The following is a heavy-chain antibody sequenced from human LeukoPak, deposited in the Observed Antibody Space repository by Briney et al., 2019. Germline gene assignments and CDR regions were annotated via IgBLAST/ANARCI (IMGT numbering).Heavy chain of an antibody. Sequence: GGSLRLSCAASGFTFSNAWMSWVRQAPGKGLEWVGRIKSKTDGGTTDYAAPVKGRFTISRDDSKNTLYLQMNSLKTEDTAVYYCTIDLVFTAMVNVDYWGQGTLVTVSS. J-gene: IGHJ4*02. D-gene: IGHD5-18*01. CDR3: TIDLVFTAMVNVDY. CDR2: IKSKTDGGTT. V-gene: IGHV3-15*01. CDR1: GFTFSNAW.